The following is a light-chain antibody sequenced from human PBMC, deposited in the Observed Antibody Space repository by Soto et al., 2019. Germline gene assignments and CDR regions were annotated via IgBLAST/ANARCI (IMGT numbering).Light chain of an antibody. Sequence: DIQMTQSPSSLSASIGDRVTITCRASQDISHHLAWFQQKPGKAPKSLIYDASSLKSGVPSRFSGSGAGTDFTLTISSLQPEDFASYSCQQYHTYPVTFGQGTRLEIK. CDR2: DAS. CDR3: QQYHTYPVT. CDR1: QDISHH. J-gene: IGKJ5*01. V-gene: IGKV1-16*01.